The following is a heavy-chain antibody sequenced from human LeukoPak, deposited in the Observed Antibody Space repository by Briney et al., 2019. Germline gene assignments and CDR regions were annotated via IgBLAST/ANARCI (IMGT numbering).Heavy chain of an antibody. CDR3: ARGPIYSSGWYSYFDY. J-gene: IGHJ4*02. V-gene: IGHV4-34*01. CDR2: INHSGST. D-gene: IGHD6-19*01. Sequence: SETLSLTCAVYGGSFSGYYWSWIRQPPGKGLEWIGEINHSGSTNYNPSLKSRVTISVDMSKNQFSLKLSSVTAADTAVYYCARGPIYSSGWYSYFDYWGQGTLVTVSP. CDR1: GGSFSGYY.